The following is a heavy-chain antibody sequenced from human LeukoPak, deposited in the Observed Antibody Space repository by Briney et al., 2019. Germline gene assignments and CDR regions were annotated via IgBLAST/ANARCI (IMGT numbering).Heavy chain of an antibody. V-gene: IGHV3-74*01. D-gene: IGHD3-10*02. Sequence: GSLTLSCAASALTFSSNCMHRVPPAPGKGLVWVTRINSDGTSTNHAASVKGPLTISRDNATNTLYLNTHRLPDHDTAVYYCARDGDTYFVRWGHRGLMGFWGQGTLVTVSS. J-gene: IGHJ4*02. CDR2: INSDGTST. CDR1: ALTFSSNC. CDR3: ARDGDTYFVRWGHRGLMGF.